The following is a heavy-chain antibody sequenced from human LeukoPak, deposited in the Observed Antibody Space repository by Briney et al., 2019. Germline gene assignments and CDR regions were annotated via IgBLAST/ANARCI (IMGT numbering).Heavy chain of an antibody. D-gene: IGHD5-24*01. CDR3: ARETPDGYDY. Sequence: GGTLRLSCAASGFTFSNYGMNWVRQAPGKGLEWVSALSSSGGSTYYADSVKGRFTISRDNSKNTLYLQMNSLRADDTAVYYCARETPDGYDYWGQGTLVTVSS. J-gene: IGHJ4*02. CDR2: LSSSGGST. V-gene: IGHV3-23*01. CDR1: GFTFSNYG.